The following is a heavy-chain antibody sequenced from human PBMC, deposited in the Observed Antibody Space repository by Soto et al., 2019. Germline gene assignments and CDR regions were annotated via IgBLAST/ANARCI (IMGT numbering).Heavy chain of an antibody. J-gene: IGHJ6*02. CDR2: ISYDGSNK. CDR1: GFTFSSYG. D-gene: IGHD5-12*01. Sequence: QVQLVESGGGVVQPGRSLRLSCAASGFTFSSYGMHWVRQAPGKGLEWVAVISYDGSNKYYADSVKGRFTISRDNSKNTLYLQMSRLRAEDTAVYYCAKDLDSGSDRRLYYYYGMDVWGQGTTVTVSS. V-gene: IGHV3-30*18. CDR3: AKDLDSGSDRRLYYYYGMDV.